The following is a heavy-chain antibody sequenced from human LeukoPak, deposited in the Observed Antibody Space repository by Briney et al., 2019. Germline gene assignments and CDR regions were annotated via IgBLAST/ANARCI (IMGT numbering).Heavy chain of an antibody. CDR2: INPSGGST. V-gene: IGHV1-46*01. CDR1: GGTFSSYA. D-gene: IGHD4-23*01. CDR3: ARVMTTVVSYFDY. Sequence: ASVKVSCKASGGTFSSYAISWVRQAPGQGLEWMGIINPSGGSTNYAQRFQGRVTVTRDTSTSTVHLELSSLRSEDTAVYYCARVMTTVVSYFDYWGQGTLVTVSS. J-gene: IGHJ4*02.